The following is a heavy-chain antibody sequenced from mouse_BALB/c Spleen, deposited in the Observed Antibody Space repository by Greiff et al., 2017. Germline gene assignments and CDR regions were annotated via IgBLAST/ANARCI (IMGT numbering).Heavy chain of an antibody. D-gene: IGHD2-4*01. CDR3: ARSRNYDYGAWFAY. CDR2: ILPGSGST. Sequence: QVQLQQSGAELMKPGASVKISCKATGYTFSSYWIEWVKQRPGHGLEWIGEILPGSGSTNYNEKFKGKATFTADTSSNTAYMQLSSLTSEDSAVYYCARSRNYDYGAWFAYWGQGTLVTVSA. J-gene: IGHJ3*01. CDR1: GYTFSSYW. V-gene: IGHV1-9*01.